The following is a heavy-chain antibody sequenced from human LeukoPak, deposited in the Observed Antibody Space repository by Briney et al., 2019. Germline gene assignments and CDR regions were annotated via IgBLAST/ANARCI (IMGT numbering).Heavy chain of an antibody. D-gene: IGHD6-6*01. J-gene: IGHJ6*02. V-gene: IGHV3-30-3*01. CDR3: ARGEQLVRYYYYGMDV. CDR2: ISYDGSNK. Sequence: VRQAPGXGLEWVAVISYDGSNKYYADSVKGRFTISRDNSKNTLYLQMNSLRAEDTAVYYCARGEQLVRYYYYGMDVWGQGTTVTVSS.